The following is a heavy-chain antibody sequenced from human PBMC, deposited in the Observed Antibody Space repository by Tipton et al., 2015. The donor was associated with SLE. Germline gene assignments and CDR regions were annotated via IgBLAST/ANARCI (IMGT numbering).Heavy chain of an antibody. J-gene: IGHJ3*02. CDR1: GFSISTYG. CDR2: IRNGGGKSDGKT. D-gene: IGHD3-3*01. Sequence: SLRLSCAPSGFSISTYGMAWVRQPPGKGLEWVSTIRNGGGKSDGKTYYGESVRGRFTTSRDSSKNTIYLQMDSLRAEDTALYYCAKGKRTIYDHDAYDMWGQGTAVTVSS. V-gene: IGHV3-23*01. CDR3: AKGKRTIYDHDAYDM.